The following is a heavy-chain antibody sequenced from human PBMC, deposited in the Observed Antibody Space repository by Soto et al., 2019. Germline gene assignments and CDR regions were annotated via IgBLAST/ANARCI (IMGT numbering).Heavy chain of an antibody. CDR3: ARDYRDIVVVPAAKGAYYYYGMDV. CDR2: ISYDGSNE. V-gene: IGHV3-30-3*01. CDR1: GFTFSSYA. Sequence: GGSLRLSCAASGFTFSSYAMHWVRQAPGKGLEWVAVISYDGSNEYYADSVKGRFTISRDNSKNTLYLQMNSLRAEDTAVYYCARDYRDIVVVPAAKGAYYYYGMDVWGQGTTVTVSS. J-gene: IGHJ6*02. D-gene: IGHD2-2*01.